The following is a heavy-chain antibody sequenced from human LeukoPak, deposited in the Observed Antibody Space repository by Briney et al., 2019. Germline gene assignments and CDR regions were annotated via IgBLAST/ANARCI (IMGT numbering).Heavy chain of an antibody. CDR3: ASRPLRKAHWYDP. Sequence: SETLSLTCAVYGGSFSSYYWSWIRQPPGKGLEWIGYIYYSGSTYYNPSLKSRVTISVDTSKNQFSLKLSSVTAADTAVYYCASRPLRKAHWYDPWGQGTLVTVSS. CDR1: GGSFSSYY. J-gene: IGHJ5*02. D-gene: IGHD4-17*01. CDR2: IYYSGST. V-gene: IGHV4-30-4*01.